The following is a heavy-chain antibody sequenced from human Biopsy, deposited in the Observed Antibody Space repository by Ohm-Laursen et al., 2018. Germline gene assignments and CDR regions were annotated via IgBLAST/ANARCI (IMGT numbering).Heavy chain of an antibody. Sequence: TLSLTCTVSTGDINNYYWSWIRQPAGKGLEWIGRIYPGWSTNSNPSLKRRVTMSVDTSKKQLSLRLRSVTAADTAMYYCASVVLGPANDAFDFWGQGTMVVVSS. J-gene: IGHJ3*01. CDR1: TGDINNYY. V-gene: IGHV4-4*07. D-gene: IGHD3-22*01. CDR3: ASVVLGPANDAFDF. CDR2: IYPGWST.